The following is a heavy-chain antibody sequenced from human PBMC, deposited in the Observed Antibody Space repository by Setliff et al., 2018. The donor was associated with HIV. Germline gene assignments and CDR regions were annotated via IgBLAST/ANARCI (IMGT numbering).Heavy chain of an antibody. D-gene: IGHD7-27*01. CDR3: ARQLSNSLDY. J-gene: IGHJ4*02. Sequence: HPGGSLRLSCVGSGFTFRDFAMHWVHQAPGKGLEWVSSISYDGSRIHYADSVKGRFSISRDNSKNTLSLQVNGLGPEDTAVYYCARQLSNSLDYWGQGTLVTVSS. CDR2: ISYDGSRI. V-gene: IGHV3-30*01. CDR1: GFTFRDFA.